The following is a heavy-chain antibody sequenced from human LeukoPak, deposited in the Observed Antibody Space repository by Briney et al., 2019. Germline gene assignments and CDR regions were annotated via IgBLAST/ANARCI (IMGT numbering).Heavy chain of an antibody. Sequence: GGSLRLSCTASGFTFSSYCMSWVRQAPGKGLEWVANIKKDGSEKYYVDSVKGRFTISRDNAKTSLYLQMNSLRAEDTALYYCARGLSGVTGYTYGRGIDYWDQGTLVTVSS. D-gene: IGHD5-18*01. J-gene: IGHJ4*02. CDR3: ARGLSGVTGYTYGRGIDY. CDR2: IKKDGSEK. V-gene: IGHV3-7*01. CDR1: GFTFSSYC.